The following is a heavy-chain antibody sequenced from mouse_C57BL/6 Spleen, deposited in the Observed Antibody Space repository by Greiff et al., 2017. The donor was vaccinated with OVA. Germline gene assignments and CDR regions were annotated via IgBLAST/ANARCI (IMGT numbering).Heavy chain of an antibody. CDR2: IYPGDGDT. Sequence: VKLMESGPELVKPGASVKISCKASGYAFSSSWMNWVKQRPGKGLEWIGRIYPGDGDTNYNGKFKGKATLTADKSSSTAYMQLSSLTSEDSAVYFCAWDRVFAYWGQGTLVTVSA. V-gene: IGHV1-82*01. D-gene: IGHD3-3*01. CDR1: GYAFSSSW. J-gene: IGHJ3*01. CDR3: AWDRVFAY.